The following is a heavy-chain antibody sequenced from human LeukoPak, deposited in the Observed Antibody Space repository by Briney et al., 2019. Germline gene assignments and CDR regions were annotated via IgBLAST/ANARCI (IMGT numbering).Heavy chain of an antibody. CDR3: VRDDDRPDNGLDH. J-gene: IGHJ4*02. D-gene: IGHD3-22*01. Sequence: PGGSLRLSCAASGFAVSSNYLNWVRQAPGKGLEWVSVIYSGGSTYYADSVKGRFTISRDNAKNSLYLQMNSLRAEDTAVYYCVRDDDRPDNGLDHWGQGTLVTVSS. V-gene: IGHV3-53*01. CDR2: IYSGGST. CDR1: GFAVSSNY.